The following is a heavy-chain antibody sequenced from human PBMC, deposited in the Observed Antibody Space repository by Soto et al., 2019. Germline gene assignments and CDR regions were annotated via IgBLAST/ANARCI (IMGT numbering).Heavy chain of an antibody. CDR3: TRDPYGGSRYYFDS. CDR1: GFTFTNYG. J-gene: IGHJ4*02. Sequence: QVQLVESGGGVVQPGRSLRLSCAASGFTFTNYGMHWVRQAPGKGLEWVAVIWYDGSNRFYADSVKGRFTISKDNSQNMLYQQMHSLRPEDTAVYYCTRDPYGGSRYYFDSWGQGTLVTVSS. CDR2: IWYDGSNR. V-gene: IGHV3-33*01. D-gene: IGHD1-26*01.